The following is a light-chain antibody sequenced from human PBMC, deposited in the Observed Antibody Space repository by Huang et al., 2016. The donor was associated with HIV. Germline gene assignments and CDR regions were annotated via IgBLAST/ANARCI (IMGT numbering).Light chain of an antibody. CDR3: QQSYSTS. V-gene: IGKV1-39*01. CDR1: QSISSY. Sequence: DIQMNQSPSSLSASVGDRVTITCRASQSISSYLNWYQQKPGKAPKLLIYAASSFRSGVPSRFSGSGSGTDFTLTISSLQPEDFATYYCQQSYSTSFGGGTKVEIK. CDR2: AAS. J-gene: IGKJ4*01.